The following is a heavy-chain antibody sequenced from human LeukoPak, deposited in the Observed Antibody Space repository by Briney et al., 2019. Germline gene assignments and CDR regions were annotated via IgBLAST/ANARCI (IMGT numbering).Heavy chain of an antibody. CDR1: GYTFTSYY. V-gene: IGHV1-46*01. CDR2: INPSGGST. D-gene: IGHD1-26*01. CDR3: ARTSREGPTPFDY. J-gene: IGHJ4*02. Sequence: ASVKVSCKASGYTFTSYYMHWLRQAPGQGLEWMGIINPSGGSTSYAQKFQGRVTMTRDMSTSTVYMELSSLRSEDTAVYYCARTSREGPTPFDYWGQGTLVTVSS.